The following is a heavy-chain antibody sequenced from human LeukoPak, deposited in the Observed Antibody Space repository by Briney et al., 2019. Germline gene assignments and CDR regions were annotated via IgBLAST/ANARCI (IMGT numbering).Heavy chain of an antibody. J-gene: IGHJ4*02. CDR2: ISYDGSNK. V-gene: IGHV3-30*19. CDR1: GFTFSSYG. CDR3: ARDLMRGYSYGSIDY. Sequence: PGGSLRLSCAASGFTFSSYGMHWVRQAPGKGLEWVAVISYDGSNKYYADSVKGRFTISRDNSKNTLYLQMNSLRAEDTAVYYCARDLMRGYSYGSIDYWGQGTLVTVSS. D-gene: IGHD5-18*01.